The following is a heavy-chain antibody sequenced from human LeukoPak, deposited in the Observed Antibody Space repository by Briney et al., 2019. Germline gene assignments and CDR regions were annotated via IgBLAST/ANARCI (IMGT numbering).Heavy chain of an antibody. CDR3: AREWGRIAVAGGLGY. CDR1: GFIFSNYG. D-gene: IGHD6-19*01. CDR2: IWYDGRTK. J-gene: IGHJ4*02. Sequence: PGGSLRLSCEVSGFIFSNYGMHWVRQAPGKGLEWVALIWYDGRTKFHADSVRGRFTISRDNSANTLYLQMSSLRVEDTAVYYCAREWGRIAVAGGLGYWGQGALVTVSS. V-gene: IGHV3-33*01.